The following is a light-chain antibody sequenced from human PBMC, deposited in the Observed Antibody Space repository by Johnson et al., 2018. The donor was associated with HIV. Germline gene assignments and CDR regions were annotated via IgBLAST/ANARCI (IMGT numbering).Light chain of an antibody. V-gene: IGLV1-51*01. CDR1: SSNIENNY. CDR2: DNN. Sequence: HSVLTQPPSVSAASGQRVDISCSGSSSNIENNYLSWYQQLPHTAPRLLISDNNKRPSGIPDRFYGSKSGASDTLAITGLQTGDEADYYCRTWDNSLNVYVFGTGTKVTVL. J-gene: IGLJ1*01. CDR3: RTWDNSLNVYV.